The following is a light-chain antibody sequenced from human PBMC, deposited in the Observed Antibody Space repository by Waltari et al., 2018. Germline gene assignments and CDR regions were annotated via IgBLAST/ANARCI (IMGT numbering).Light chain of an antibody. V-gene: IGKV1-5*03. CDR3: QQYHTYWA. Sequence: DIQMTQSPSTLPASVGDRVTITCRARQSIRSWLAWYQQKPGKAPKLLIYKASTLQSGIPSRFSGSGSGTYFTLTISSLHPDDFATYYCQQYHTYWAFGQGTKVEIK. J-gene: IGKJ1*01. CDR2: KAS. CDR1: QSIRSW.